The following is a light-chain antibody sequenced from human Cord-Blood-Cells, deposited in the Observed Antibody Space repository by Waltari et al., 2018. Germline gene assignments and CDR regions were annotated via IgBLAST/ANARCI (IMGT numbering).Light chain of an antibody. Sequence: ELVSTQSPGTLSLSPRARATLSCRASQSVSSSYLAWYQQKPGQAPRLLIYGASSRATGIPDRFSGSGSGTDFTLTISRLEPEDFAVYYCQQYGSSPWTFGQGTKVEIK. CDR2: GAS. CDR1: QSVSSSY. V-gene: IGKV3-20*01. J-gene: IGKJ1*01. CDR3: QQYGSSPWT.